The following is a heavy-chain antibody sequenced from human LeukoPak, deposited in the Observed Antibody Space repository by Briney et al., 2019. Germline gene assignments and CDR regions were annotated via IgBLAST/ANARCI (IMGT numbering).Heavy chain of an antibody. Sequence: PGGSLRLSCAASGFTFSSYAMSWVRQAPGKGLEWFSAISGSGGSTYYADSVKGRFTISRDNSKNTLYLQMNSLRAEDTAVYYCATSLAVVAATSYFDYWGQGTLVTVSS. CDR3: ATSLAVVAATSYFDY. V-gene: IGHV3-23*01. CDR1: GFTFSSYA. J-gene: IGHJ4*02. D-gene: IGHD2-15*01. CDR2: ISGSGGST.